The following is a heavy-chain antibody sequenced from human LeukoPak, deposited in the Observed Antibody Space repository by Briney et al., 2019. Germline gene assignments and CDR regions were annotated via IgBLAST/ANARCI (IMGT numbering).Heavy chain of an antibody. CDR2: ISSSSSYI. CDR1: GFTFSSYG. V-gene: IGHV3-21*01. CDR3: ARAPGIVGATYYYYMDV. J-gene: IGHJ6*03. D-gene: IGHD1-26*01. Sequence: GGCLRLSCAASGFTFSSYGMSWVRQAPGKGLEWVSSISSSSSYIYYADSVKGRFTISRDNAKNSLYLQMNSLRAEDTAVYYCARAPGIVGATYYYYMDVWGKGTTVTVSS.